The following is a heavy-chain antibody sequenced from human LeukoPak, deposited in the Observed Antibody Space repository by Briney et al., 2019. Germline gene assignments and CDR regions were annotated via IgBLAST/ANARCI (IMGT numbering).Heavy chain of an antibody. CDR1: GGSISSGGYS. J-gene: IGHJ4*02. D-gene: IGHD6-19*01. CDR2: IYHSGST. V-gene: IGHV4-30-2*01. Sequence: SETLSLTCAVSGGSISSGGYSWSWIRQPPGKGLEWIGYIYHSGSTYYNPSLKSRVTISADMSKNQISLKLSSVTAADTALYYCARERGEEYSSGWYKTNFFDTWGQGTRVTVSS. CDR3: ARERGEEYSSGWYKTNFFDT.